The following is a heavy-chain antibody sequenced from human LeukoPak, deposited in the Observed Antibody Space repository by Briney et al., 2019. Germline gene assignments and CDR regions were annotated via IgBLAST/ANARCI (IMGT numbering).Heavy chain of an antibody. J-gene: IGHJ4*02. Sequence: GGSLRLSCAASGFTFDDYAMHWVRQAPGKGLEWVSLISGDGGSTYYADSVKGRFTISRDNSKNSLYLQMNSLRTEDTALYYCAKDPYYYGSSGYYYPDYWGQGTLVTVSS. CDR1: GFTFDDYA. V-gene: IGHV3-43*02. CDR2: ISGDGGST. D-gene: IGHD3-22*01. CDR3: AKDPYYYGSSGYYYPDY.